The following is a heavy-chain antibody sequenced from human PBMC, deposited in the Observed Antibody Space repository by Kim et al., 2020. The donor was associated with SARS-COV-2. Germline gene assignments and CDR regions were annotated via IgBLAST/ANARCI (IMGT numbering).Heavy chain of an antibody. V-gene: IGHV3-33*06. D-gene: IGHD5-18*01. J-gene: IGHJ4*02. CDR3: AKDRGYSYGSGFDY. Sequence: ADSVKGRFTISRDNSKNTLYLQMNSLRAEDTAVYYCAKDRGYSYGSGFDYWGQRTLVTVSS.